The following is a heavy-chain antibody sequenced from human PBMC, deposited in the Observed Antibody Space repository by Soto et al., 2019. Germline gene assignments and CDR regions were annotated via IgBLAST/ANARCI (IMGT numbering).Heavy chain of an antibody. CDR3: ARGPLPHQNWFDP. J-gene: IGHJ5*02. V-gene: IGHV4-59*01. CDR2: IYSSGST. CDR1: GGSISSSY. Sequence: SETLSLTCTVSGGSISSSYWSWIRQPPGKGLEWIGYIYSSGSTNYNPSLKSRVSISVDTSKNQFFLNLRSVIAAATAVYYCARGPLPHQNWFDPWGLGTLVTVS.